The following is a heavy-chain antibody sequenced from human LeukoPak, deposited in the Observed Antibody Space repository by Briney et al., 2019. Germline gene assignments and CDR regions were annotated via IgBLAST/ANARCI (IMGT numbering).Heavy chain of an antibody. Sequence: PSETLSLTCAVYGGSFSGYYWTWIRQPPGKGLECIGEINHSGSTNYNPSLKSRVTISVDTSNKQFSLKLSSVTAADTAVYYCARGLSMSGAFDIWGQGTMVTVSS. CDR1: GGSFSGYY. V-gene: IGHV4-34*01. CDR3: ARGLSMSGAFDI. D-gene: IGHD3-22*01. CDR2: INHSGST. J-gene: IGHJ3*02.